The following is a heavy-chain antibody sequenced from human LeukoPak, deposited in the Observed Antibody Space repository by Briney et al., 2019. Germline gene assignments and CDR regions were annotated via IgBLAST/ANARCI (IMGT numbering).Heavy chain of an antibody. Sequence: GGSLRLSCAASGFTFSSYWMSWVRQAPGKGLEWVANIKQDGSEKYYVDSVKGRFTISRDNAKNSLYLQMNSLRAEDTAVYYWAREPPLVGVIMFGTDYWGQGTLVTVSS. CDR1: GFTFSSYW. CDR3: AREPPLVGVIMFGTDY. CDR2: IKQDGSEK. J-gene: IGHJ4*02. D-gene: IGHD3-10*01. V-gene: IGHV3-7*01.